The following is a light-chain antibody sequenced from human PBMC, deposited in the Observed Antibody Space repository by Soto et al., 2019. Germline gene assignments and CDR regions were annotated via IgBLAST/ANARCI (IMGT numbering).Light chain of an antibody. CDR2: GAS. CDR1: RSVSSN. J-gene: IGKJ2*01. Sequence: EIVMTQSPATLSVSPGERATLSCRASRSVSSNLAWYQQKPGQAPRLLMYGASTRATGIPARFSGSGSGTEFTLTISSLQSEDFAVYYCQQYGDWPPETFGQGTKLEI. V-gene: IGKV3-15*01. CDR3: QQYGDWPPET.